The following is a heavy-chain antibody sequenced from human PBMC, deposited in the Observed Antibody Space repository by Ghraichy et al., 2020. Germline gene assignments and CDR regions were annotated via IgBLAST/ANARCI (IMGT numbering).Heavy chain of an antibody. CDR3: ARYYDFWSGYYTGLVYYYGMDV. J-gene: IGHJ6*02. Sequence: LSLTCAASGFTFSSYWMSWVRQAPGKGLEWVANIKQDGSEKYYVDSVKGRFTISRDNAKNSLYLQMNSLRAEDTAVYYCARYYDFWSGYYTGLVYYYGMDVWGQGTTVTVSS. CDR1: GFTFSSYW. V-gene: IGHV3-7*01. CDR2: IKQDGSEK. D-gene: IGHD3-3*01.